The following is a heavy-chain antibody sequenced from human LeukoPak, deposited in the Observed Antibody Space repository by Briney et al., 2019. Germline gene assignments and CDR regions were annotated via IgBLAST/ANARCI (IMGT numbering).Heavy chain of an antibody. CDR3: ARDKGPLYNWFDP. J-gene: IGHJ5*02. V-gene: IGHV1-8*01. Sequence: ASVTVSCKASGYTFRNFDINWVRQAPGQGLEWMGWINPKSGTRGHAQKFQGRITMTRNTSISTAYLELNSLRSEDTAVYYCARDKGPLYNWFDPWGQGTLVTVSS. CDR1: GYTFRNFD. CDR2: INPKSGTR.